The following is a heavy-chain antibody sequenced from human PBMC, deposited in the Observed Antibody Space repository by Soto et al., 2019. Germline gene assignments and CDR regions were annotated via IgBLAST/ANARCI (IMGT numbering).Heavy chain of an antibody. Sequence: QVHLVQSGAEVKKPGASVKVSCKASGYTFTSYGITWVRQAPGKGLEWMGWVSAHNGNTDYAQKRQGRVIVTRDTSTSTAYMELRSLRSDDTAVYYCARGRYGDYWGQGALVTASS. CDR1: GYTFTSYG. CDR3: ARGRYGDY. J-gene: IGHJ4*02. CDR2: VSAHNGNT. D-gene: IGHD1-1*01. V-gene: IGHV1-18*01.